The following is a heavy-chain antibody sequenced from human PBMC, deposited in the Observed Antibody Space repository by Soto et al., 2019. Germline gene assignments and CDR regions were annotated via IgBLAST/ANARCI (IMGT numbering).Heavy chain of an antibody. J-gene: IGHJ4*02. CDR1: GXXFXXXX. D-gene: IGHD1-26*01. CDR3: ARRKSGSYSSVGY. V-gene: IGHV5-51*01. Sequence: EVQLVQSGAEVXXXXXXXXISCKXSGXXFXXXXXGWVRQXXGKXXEWMGIIYPGDADTRYSPSFQGQVTISADKSISTAYLQWSSLKASDTAMYYCARRKSGSYSSVGYWGQGTLVTVSS. CDR2: IYPGDADT.